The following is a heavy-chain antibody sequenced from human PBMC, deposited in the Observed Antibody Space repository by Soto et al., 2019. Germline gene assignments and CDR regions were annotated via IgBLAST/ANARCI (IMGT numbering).Heavy chain of an antibody. CDR1: GDTFSNYA. J-gene: IGHJ3*02. CDR3: AREASTAGTFMEDASDI. D-gene: IGHD6-13*01. Sequence: QVQLVQSGAELKKPGSSVKVACKVSGDTFSNYAINWVRQAPGQGLEWMGAIVPIFTLTNCAQKFQGRVTITADESTITAYMELSSLRSDDTATYYCAREASTAGTFMEDASDIWGQGTMVTVSS. CDR2: IVPIFTLT. V-gene: IGHV1-69*12.